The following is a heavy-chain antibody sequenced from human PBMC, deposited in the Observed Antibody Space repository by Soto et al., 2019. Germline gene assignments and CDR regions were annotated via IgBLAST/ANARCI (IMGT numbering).Heavy chain of an antibody. CDR3: ARTAGRRYFDY. D-gene: IGHD6-19*01. CDR1: GGSFSGYY. Sequence: SETLSLTCAVYGGSFSGYYWSWIRQPPGKGLEWIGEINHSGSTNYNPSLKSRVTISVDTSKNQFSLKLSSVTAADTAVYYCARTAGRRYFDYWGQGTLVTVSS. CDR2: INHSGST. V-gene: IGHV4-34*01. J-gene: IGHJ4*02.